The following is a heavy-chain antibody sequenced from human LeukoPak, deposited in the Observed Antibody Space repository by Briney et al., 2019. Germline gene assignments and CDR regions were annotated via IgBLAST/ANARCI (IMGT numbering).Heavy chain of an antibody. J-gene: IGHJ6*03. CDR1: GYIFTDYF. V-gene: IGHV1-2*02. CDR3: ARTHYYDHSNYYMDV. D-gene: IGHD3-22*01. CDR2: INSHSGAT. Sequence: ASVKVSCEASGYIFTDYFMHWVRQAPGQGLELMGWINSHSGATNYAQKFQDRVTMTRDTSISTAFVELTSLRSDDTAVYYCARTHYYDHSNYYMDVWGTGTTVTVSS.